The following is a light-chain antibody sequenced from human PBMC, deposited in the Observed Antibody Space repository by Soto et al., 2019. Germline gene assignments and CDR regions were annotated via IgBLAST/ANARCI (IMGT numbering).Light chain of an antibody. CDR3: SSYATSRTRPWL. CDR2: EVS. V-gene: IGLV2-14*01. J-gene: IGLJ3*02. Sequence: QSVLTQPASVSGSPGQSITISCTGTSSDVGGYNYVSWYQQHPGKAPKLMIYEVSNRPSGVSNRFSGSKSGNTASLTISGLQAEEEADYYCSSYATSRTRPWLFGGGTKVTVL. CDR1: SSDVGGYNY.